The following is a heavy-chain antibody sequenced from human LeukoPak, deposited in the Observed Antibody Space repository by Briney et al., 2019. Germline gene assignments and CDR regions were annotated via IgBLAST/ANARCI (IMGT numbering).Heavy chain of an antibody. V-gene: IGHV4-61*01. D-gene: IGHD2-2*02. J-gene: IGHJ5*02. Sequence: PSETLSLTCTVSGGSISSSSYYWSWIRQPPGKGLEWIGYIYYSGSTNYNPSLKSRVTISVDTSKNQFSLELSSVTAADTAVYYCARSSPGAFYPYCSSTSCYSWFDPWGQGTLVTVSS. CDR2: IYYSGST. CDR3: ARSSPGAFYPYCSSTSCYSWFDP. CDR1: GGSISSSSYY.